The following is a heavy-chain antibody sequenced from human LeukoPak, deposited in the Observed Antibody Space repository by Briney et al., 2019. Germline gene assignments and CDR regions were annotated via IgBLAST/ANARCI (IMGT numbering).Heavy chain of an antibody. CDR2: IKPDGSEK. CDR1: GFTFSSTW. J-gene: IGHJ3*02. Sequence: PGGSLRLSCAASGFTFSSTWMNWVRQVPGKGLEWVGNIKPDGSEKYHEDSVEGRFTISRDNVKNALYLQMKSLRVEDTGVYYRARPGVAGGAFDIWGQGTVVIVSS. CDR3: ARPGVAGGAFDI. V-gene: IGHV3-7*01. D-gene: IGHD1-26*01.